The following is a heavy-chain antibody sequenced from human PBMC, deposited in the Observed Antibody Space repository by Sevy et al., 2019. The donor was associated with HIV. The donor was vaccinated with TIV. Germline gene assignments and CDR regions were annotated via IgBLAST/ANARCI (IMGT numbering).Heavy chain of an antibody. CDR2: INPNSGGT. CDR3: ARGSAITRVRGVINPPAGY. J-gene: IGHJ4*02. V-gene: IGHV1-2*02. Sequence: ASVKVSCKASGYTFTGYYMHWVRQAPGQGLEWMGWINPNSGGTNYAQKFQGRVTMTRDTSIRTAYMELSRLRSDDTAVYYCARGSAITRVRGVINPPAGYWGQGTLVTVSS. CDR1: GYTFTGYY. D-gene: IGHD3-10*01.